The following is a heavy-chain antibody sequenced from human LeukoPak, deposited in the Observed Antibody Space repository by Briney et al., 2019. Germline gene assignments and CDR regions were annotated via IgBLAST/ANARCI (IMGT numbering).Heavy chain of an antibody. CDR2: ISGTAVTI. D-gene: IGHD1-26*01. J-gene: IGHJ4*02. CDR1: GIAFGTYA. CDR3: AKGGKWDVTPFDY. V-gene: IGHV3-23*01. Sequence: GGSLRLSCVASGIAFGTYAMSWVRQAPGKGLEWVAAISGTAVTIDYADSVKGRFTISRDNSKNTLYLQVNSLRAEDTAVYYCAKGGKWDVTPFDYWGQGTLVTVSS.